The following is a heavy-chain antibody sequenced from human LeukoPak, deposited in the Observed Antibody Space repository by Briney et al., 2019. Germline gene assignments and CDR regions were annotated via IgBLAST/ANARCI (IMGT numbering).Heavy chain of an antibody. D-gene: IGHD2-15*01. V-gene: IGHV4-59*01. Sequence: SDTLSLTCTVSGGSIGTYYWSWIRQPPGKGLEWIGYIYYNGYTDYNPSLKSRVTISLHTSKNQFSLKLSSVNAADTAVYYCVRDHCSGGSCYPGWFDPWGQGTLVTVSS. CDR1: GGSIGTYY. J-gene: IGHJ5*02. CDR3: VRDHCSGGSCYPGWFDP. CDR2: IYYNGYT.